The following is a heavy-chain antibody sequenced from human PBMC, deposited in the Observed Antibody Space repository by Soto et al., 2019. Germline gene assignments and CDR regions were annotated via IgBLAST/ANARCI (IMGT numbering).Heavy chain of an antibody. V-gene: IGHV3-11*01. CDR3: ARDLKAVVNHIHYNHYGLDV. Sequence: GGSLRLSCAASGFIFNDYYMSWIRQAPGKGLEWVAYISSGASTISYADSVKGRFTISRDNTKNLLYLQMNGLRAEDTAVYYCARDLKAVVNHIHYNHYGLDVWGQGTTVTVSS. J-gene: IGHJ6*02. CDR1: GFIFNDYY. CDR2: ISSGASTI. D-gene: IGHD3-22*01.